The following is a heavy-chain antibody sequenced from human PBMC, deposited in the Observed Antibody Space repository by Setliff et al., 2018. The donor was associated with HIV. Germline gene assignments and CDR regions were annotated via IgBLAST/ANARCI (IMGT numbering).Heavy chain of an antibody. Sequence: NPSETLSLTCAVSGASDINYIWWSWVRQPPGKGLGWIGEVYHTGSTNLNPSLKTRLTMSVDKAKFQSSLRLTSVTAADTAVYYCATCRHRPSNWFDPWGQGTVVTVSS. V-gene: IGHV4-4*02. J-gene: IGHJ5*02. CDR1: GASDINYIW. CDR3: ATCRHRPSNWFDP. CDR2: VYHTGST.